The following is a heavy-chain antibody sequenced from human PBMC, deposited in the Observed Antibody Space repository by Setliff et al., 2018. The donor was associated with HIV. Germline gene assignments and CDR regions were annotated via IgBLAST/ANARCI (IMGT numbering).Heavy chain of an antibody. V-gene: IGHV1-69-2*01. CDR3: ASERSRGNYYYSLDV. CDR1: GYTFTNQY. J-gene: IGHJ6*03. CDR2: VDPENPTT. Sequence: ASVKVSCKMSGYTFTNQYIHWIQQAPGKGLEWMGLVDPENPTTIYAARFQGRVTITADTSTDIAYMELSRLRSEDTAIYYCASERSRGNYYYSLDVWGKGTTVTVSS.